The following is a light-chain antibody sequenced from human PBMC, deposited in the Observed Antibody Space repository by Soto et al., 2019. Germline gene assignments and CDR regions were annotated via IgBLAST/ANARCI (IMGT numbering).Light chain of an antibody. CDR2: SNK. CDR3: AAWDDSLNGGV. V-gene: IGLV1-44*01. J-gene: IGLJ1*01. CDR1: SSNIGSNT. Sequence: QSVLTQPPSASGTPGQRVTISCSGSSSNIGSNTVNWYQQLPGTAPKLLIYSNKQRPSGVPDRFSGSKSGTSASLAISGLQSEDEADYYCAAWDDSLNGGVFGTGTKLTVL.